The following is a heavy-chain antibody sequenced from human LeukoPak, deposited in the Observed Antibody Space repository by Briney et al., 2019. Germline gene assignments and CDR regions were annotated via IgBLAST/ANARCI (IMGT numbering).Heavy chain of an antibody. J-gene: IGHJ4*02. V-gene: IGHV3-21*01. D-gene: IGHD3-16*01. CDR3: ARDRHVWGSYTIDY. CDR1: GLTFSSYS. CDR2: ISSSSSYI. Sequence: PGGSLRLSCAASGLTFSSYSMNWVRQAPGKGLEWVSPISSSSSYIYYADSVKGRFTISRDNAKNSLYLQMNSLRAEDTAVYYCARDRHVWGSYTIDYWGQGTLVTVSS.